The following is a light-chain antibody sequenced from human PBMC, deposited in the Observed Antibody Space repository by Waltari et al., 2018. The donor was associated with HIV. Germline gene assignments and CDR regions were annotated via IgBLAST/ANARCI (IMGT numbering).Light chain of an antibody. CDR2: QDT. CDR3: QAWDSSTVV. CDR1: KLGDKY. J-gene: IGLJ2*01. V-gene: IGLV3-1*01. Sequence: SYELTQPPSVSASPGQTASITSSGDKLGDKYACWYQQKPGQSPVLVIYQDTKRPSGIPERFSGSNSGNTATLTISGTQTLDEADYYCQAWDSSTVVFGGGTKLTVL.